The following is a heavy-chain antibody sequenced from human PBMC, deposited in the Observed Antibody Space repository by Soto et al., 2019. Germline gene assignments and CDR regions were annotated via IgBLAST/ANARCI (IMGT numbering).Heavy chain of an antibody. Sequence: QLQESGPGLVKPSGTLSLTCAVSGDSVSSNQWWGWVRQSPVKGLEWIGDMSHSGTPDLSPSLESRVTLSVDRTTNPFALELKSVTAADTSVDCCGMSRGWYTIPSWGLGSPGPVSS. D-gene: IGHD6-19*01. CDR2: MSHSGTP. CDR3: GMSRGWYTIPS. CDR1: GDSVSSNQW. J-gene: IGHJ5*02. V-gene: IGHV4-4*01.